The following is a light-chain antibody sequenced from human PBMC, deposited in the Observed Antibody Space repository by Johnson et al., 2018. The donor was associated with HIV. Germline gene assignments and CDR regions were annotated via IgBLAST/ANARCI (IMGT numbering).Light chain of an antibody. J-gene: IGLJ1*01. CDR1: SSNIGNHY. V-gene: IGLV1-51*01. CDR2: DNN. CDR3: GTWHSSLSAGGV. Sequence: QSVLTQPPSVSAAPGQKVTISCSGTSSNIGNHYVSWYQLLPGTAPKLLIYDNNQRPSGIPDRFSVSKSGTSATLGITGLQTGDEADYYCGTWHSSLSAGGVFGTGTKVTVL.